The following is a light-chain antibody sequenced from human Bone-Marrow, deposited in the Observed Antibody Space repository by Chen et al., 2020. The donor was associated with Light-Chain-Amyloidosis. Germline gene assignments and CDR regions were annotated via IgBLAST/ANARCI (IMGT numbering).Light chain of an antibody. V-gene: IGKV1-33*01. CDR2: DTS. CDR1: RDIIHY. CDR3: QQYENFPYT. Sequence: DILMTQSPSSLSASVGDRVTITCHASRDIIHYLNWFQHQPGKAPKLLISDTSKLEKGVPSRFSGSGSGTDFTFIISSLQPEDIATYYCQQYENFPYTFGQGTKLEIK. J-gene: IGKJ2*01.